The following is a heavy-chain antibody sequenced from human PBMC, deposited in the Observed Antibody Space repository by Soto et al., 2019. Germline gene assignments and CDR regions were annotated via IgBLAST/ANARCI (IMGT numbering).Heavy chain of an antibody. CDR1: GCTFTSYS. J-gene: IGHJ6*02. CDR3: SRNKCGGDCYPYYYYYGMDV. D-gene: IGHD2-21*02. Sequence: ASGKVSCKASGCTFTSYSMHSVRQAPGQRLEWMGGINAIYGTANYSQKFQGRVTITTDKSTSTAYMELSSLRSEDTAVYYCSRNKCGGDCYPYYYYYGMDVWGQGTTVTVSS. CDR2: INAIYGTA. V-gene: IGHV1-3*01.